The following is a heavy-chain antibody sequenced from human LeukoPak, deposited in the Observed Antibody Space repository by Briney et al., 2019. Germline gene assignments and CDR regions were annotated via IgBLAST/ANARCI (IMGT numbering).Heavy chain of an antibody. CDR3: ARDPKLERRNYYGMDV. CDR1: GGSISSYY. V-gene: IGHV4-59*12. Sequence: SETLSLTCTVSGGSISSYYWSWIRQPPGKGLEWIGYIYYSGSTNYNPSLKSRVTISVDTSKNQFSLKLSSVTAADTAVYYCARDPKLERRNYYGMDVWGQGTTVTVSS. D-gene: IGHD1-1*01. CDR2: IYYSGST. J-gene: IGHJ6*02.